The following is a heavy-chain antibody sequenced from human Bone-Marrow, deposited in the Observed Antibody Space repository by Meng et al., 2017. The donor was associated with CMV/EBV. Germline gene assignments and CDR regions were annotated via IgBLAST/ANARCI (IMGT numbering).Heavy chain of an antibody. V-gene: IGHV3-53*01. J-gene: IGHJ6*02. CDR3: ASNPKLGIGGMDV. D-gene: IGHD7-27*01. CDR1: GFTVSSNY. Sequence: GGSLRLSCAASGFTVSSNYMSWVRQAPGKGLEWVSVIYSGGSTYYADSVKGRFTISRDNSKNTLYLQMNSLRAEDTAVYYCASNPKLGIGGMDVWGQGTTVTFSS. CDR2: IYSGGST.